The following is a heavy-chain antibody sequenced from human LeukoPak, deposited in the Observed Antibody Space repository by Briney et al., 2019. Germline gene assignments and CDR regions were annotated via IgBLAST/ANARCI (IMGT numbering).Heavy chain of an antibody. D-gene: IGHD4-23*01. J-gene: IGHJ5*02. CDR1: GGSSSSSNW. Sequence: PSGTLSLTCAVSGGSSSSSNWWGWVRQPPGKGLEWIGEIYHSGSTNYNPSLKSRVTISVDKSKNQFSLKLSSVTAADTAVHYCAREDGGPNWFDPWGQGTLVTVSS. V-gene: IGHV4-4*02. CDR2: IYHSGST. CDR3: AREDGGPNWFDP.